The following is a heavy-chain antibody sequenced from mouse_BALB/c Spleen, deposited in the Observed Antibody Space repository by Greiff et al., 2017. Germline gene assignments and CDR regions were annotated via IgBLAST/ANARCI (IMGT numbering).Heavy chain of an antibody. V-gene: IGHV1-5*01. D-gene: IGHD2-1*01. CDR2: IYPGNSDT. J-gene: IGHJ4*01. CDR3: TRERGNYDAMDY. Sequence: EVQLQQSGTVLARPGASVKMSCKASGYSFTSYWMHWVKQRPGQGLEWIGAIYPGNSDTSYNQKFKGKAKLTAVTSASTAYMELSSLTNEDSAVYYCTRERGNYDAMDYWGQGTSVTVSS. CDR1: GYSFTSYW.